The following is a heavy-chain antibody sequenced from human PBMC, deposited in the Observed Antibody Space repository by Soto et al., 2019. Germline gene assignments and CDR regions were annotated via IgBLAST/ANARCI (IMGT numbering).Heavy chain of an antibody. J-gene: IGHJ1*01. D-gene: IGHD2-2*01. CDR3: ARVKLLPHPDADF. CDR1: GYTFNTYG. V-gene: IGHV1-18*04. CDR2: SSTCNRDT. Sequence: QVHLVQSGAEVRKPGASVKVSCKTSGYTFNTYGIIWERQAPGQHLEWLGWSSTCNRDTNYAQGFQGRVTLTTNTCTTAYMELMNLKSDETAVYFGARVKLLPHPDADFWGQGPLVTVSS.